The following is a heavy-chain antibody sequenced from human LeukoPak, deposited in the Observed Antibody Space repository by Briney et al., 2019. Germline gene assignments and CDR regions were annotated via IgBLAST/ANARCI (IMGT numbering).Heavy chain of an antibody. D-gene: IGHD2-15*01. J-gene: IGHJ4*02. Sequence: SQTLSLTCTVSGGSISSGAHYWSWIRQHPGKGLEWIGYISYSGGTYYNPSLKSRVTISVDTSKNQFSLKLSSVTAADTAVYYCAKVGYVNADYWGQGTLVTVSS. CDR1: GGSISSGAHY. CDR3: AKVGYVNADY. V-gene: IGHV4-31*03. CDR2: ISYSGGT.